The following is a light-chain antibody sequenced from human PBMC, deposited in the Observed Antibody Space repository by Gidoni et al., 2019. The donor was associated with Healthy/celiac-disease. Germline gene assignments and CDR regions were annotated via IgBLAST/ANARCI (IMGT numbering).Light chain of an antibody. J-gene: IGKJ4*01. CDR3: QQYYSAPLT. Sequence: DIVMTQSPDSLAVSLGERATINCKSSQRVLYRSNNQNYLAWYQQKPGQPPKLLIYWASTRESGVPDRFSGSGSGTDFTLTISSLQAEDVAVYYCQQYYSAPLTFGGGTMVEIK. CDR1: QRVLYRSNNQNY. V-gene: IGKV4-1*01. CDR2: WAS.